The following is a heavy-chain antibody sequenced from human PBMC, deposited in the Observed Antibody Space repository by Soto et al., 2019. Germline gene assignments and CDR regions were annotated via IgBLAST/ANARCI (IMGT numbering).Heavy chain of an antibody. CDR1: GGSISSGGYY. D-gene: IGHD2-15*01. V-gene: IGHV4-30-4*08. CDR2: IYYSGST. CDR3: ARVTQDDIYYFDY. Sequence: SETLSLTCTVSGGSISSGGYYWSWIRQHPGKGLEWIGYIYYSGSTYYNPSLKSRVTISVDTSKNQFSLKLSSVTAADTAVYYCARVTQDDIYYFDYWGQGTLVTVSS. J-gene: IGHJ4*02.